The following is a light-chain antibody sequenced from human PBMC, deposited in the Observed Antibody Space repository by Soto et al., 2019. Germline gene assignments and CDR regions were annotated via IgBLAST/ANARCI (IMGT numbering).Light chain of an antibody. CDR1: SRDVGGYSL. Sequence: QSALTQPASVSGSPGQSITISCTGTSRDVGGYSLVSWYQQHPDKAPKLVIYEGSERPSGISDRFSGSKSGNTASLTISGLRAEDEADYYCCSYAGSSTLVFGGGTQLTVL. CDR3: CSYAGSSTLV. J-gene: IGLJ2*01. V-gene: IGLV2-23*01. CDR2: EGS.